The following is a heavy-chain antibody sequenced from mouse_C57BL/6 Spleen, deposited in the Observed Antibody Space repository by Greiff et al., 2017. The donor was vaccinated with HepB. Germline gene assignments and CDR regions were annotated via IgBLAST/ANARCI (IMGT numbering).Heavy chain of an antibody. V-gene: IGHV1-76*01. CDR2: IYPGSGNT. Sequence: QVHVKQSGAELVRPGASVKLSCKASGYTFTDYYINWVKQRPGQGLEWIARIYPGSGNTYYNEKFKGKATLTAEKSSSTAYMQLSSLTSEDSAVYFCARYDYEEGFAYWGQGTLVTVSA. CDR1: GYTFTDYY. CDR3: ARYDYEEGFAY. D-gene: IGHD2-4*01. J-gene: IGHJ3*01.